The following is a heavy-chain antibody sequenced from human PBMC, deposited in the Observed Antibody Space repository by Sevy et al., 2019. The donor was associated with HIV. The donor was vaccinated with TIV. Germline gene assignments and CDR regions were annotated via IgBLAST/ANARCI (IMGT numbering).Heavy chain of an antibody. D-gene: IGHD2-15*01. CDR3: ARDLKCSGGSCPLWY. J-gene: IGHJ4*02. CDR1: GYTFTSYY. CDR2: INPSGGST. V-gene: IGHV1-46*01. Sequence: ASLKVSCKASGYTFTSYYMHWVRQAPGQGLEWMGIINPSGGSTSYAQKFQGRVTMTRDTSTSTVYMELSSLRSEDTAVYYCARDLKCSGGSCPLWYWGQGTLVTVSS.